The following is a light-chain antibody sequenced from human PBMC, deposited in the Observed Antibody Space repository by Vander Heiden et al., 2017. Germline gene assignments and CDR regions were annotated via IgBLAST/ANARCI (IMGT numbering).Light chain of an antibody. Sequence: QSVLTQPPSASGTPGQTVTISCSGSRSSIGTNPVNWYHHLPGTAPKLIIYSDRHRPSGVPDRFSGSKSGTSASLAISVLQSEDECYYFCTSWDDRLSGPVLGGGTKMTVL. CDR1: RSSIGTNP. CDR2: SDR. V-gene: IGLV1-44*01. J-gene: IGLJ3*02. CDR3: TSWDDRLSGPV.